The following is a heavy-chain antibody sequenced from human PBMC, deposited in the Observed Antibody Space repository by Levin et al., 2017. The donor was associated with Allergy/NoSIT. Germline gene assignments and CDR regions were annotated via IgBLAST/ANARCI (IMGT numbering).Heavy chain of an antibody. V-gene: IGHV1-18*01. J-gene: IGHJ6*03. CDR2: ISAYNGNT. CDR1: GYTFTSYG. CDR3: ARDPVYYYMDV. Sequence: GGSLRLSCKASGYTFTSYGISWVRQAPGQGLEWMGWISAYNGNTNYAQKLQGRVTMTTDTSTSTAYMELRSLRSDDTAVYYCARDPVYYYMDVWGKGTTVTVSS.